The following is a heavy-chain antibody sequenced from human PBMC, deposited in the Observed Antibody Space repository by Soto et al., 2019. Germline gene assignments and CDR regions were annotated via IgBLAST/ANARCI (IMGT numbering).Heavy chain of an antibody. V-gene: IGHV4-59*08. CDR3: ARQGWFGEFAAFDI. Sequence: SETLSLTCTVSGGSISSYYWSWIRTPPGKGLEWIGYIYYSGSTNYNPSLKSRVTISVDTSKNQFSLKLSSVTAADTAVYYCARQGWFGEFAAFDIWGQGTMVTVSS. J-gene: IGHJ3*02. CDR2: IYYSGST. CDR1: GGSISSYY. D-gene: IGHD3-10*01.